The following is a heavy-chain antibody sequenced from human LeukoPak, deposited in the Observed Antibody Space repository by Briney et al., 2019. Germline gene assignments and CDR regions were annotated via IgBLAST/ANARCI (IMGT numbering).Heavy chain of an antibody. CDR3: ARVSDSSGNFDY. Sequence: SVSVSCKASAGTFTSYTISWVRQPHGQGLEWMGRIIPILGIANYAQKFQGRVTITADKSKSKAYMELSSLRSEDTAVYYCARVSDSSGNFDYWGQGTLVTVSS. CDR1: AGTFTSYT. J-gene: IGHJ4*02. D-gene: IGHD3-22*01. CDR2: IIPILGIA. V-gene: IGHV1-69*02.